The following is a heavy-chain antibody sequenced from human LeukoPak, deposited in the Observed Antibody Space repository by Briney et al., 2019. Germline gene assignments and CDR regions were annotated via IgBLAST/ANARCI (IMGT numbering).Heavy chain of an antibody. D-gene: IGHD6-13*01. J-gene: IGHJ5*02. CDR1: GGSISDYY. CDR2: IYHSGTT. CDR3: ARTPVVPLGSSWYSGWFDP. Sequence: SETLSLTCTVSGGSISDYYWSWIRQSPGKGLEWIGYIYHSGTTNYNPSLKSRVTISVDTSKNQFSLKLSSVTAADTAVYYCARTPVVPLGSSWYSGWFDPWGQGTLVTVSS. V-gene: IGHV4-59*12.